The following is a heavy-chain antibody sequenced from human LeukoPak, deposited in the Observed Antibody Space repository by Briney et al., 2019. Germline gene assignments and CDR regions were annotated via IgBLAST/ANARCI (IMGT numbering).Heavy chain of an antibody. V-gene: IGHV3-48*02. CDR1: EFSFSTYN. CDR3: ARVADGYSVNYFDY. D-gene: IGHD5-18*01. CDR2: ISTGSSTT. Sequence: PGGSLRLSCAASEFSFSTYNMNWVRQAPGKGLERVSFISTGSSTTYYADSVTGLFSISRDNVENSLCLQMNSLRDEDTAVYYCARVADGYSVNYFDYWGQGTLVTVSS. J-gene: IGHJ4*02.